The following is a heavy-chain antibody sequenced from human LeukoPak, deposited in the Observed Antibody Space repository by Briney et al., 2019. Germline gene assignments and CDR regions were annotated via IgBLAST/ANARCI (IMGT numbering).Heavy chain of an antibody. D-gene: IGHD1-26*01. V-gene: IGHV7-4-1*02. Sequence: ASVKVSCKASGYTFTRYSMNWVRQAPGQGLEWMGYISSNTGTPTYAQGFTGRFVFSWDTSVSTAYLQISSLKAEDTAVYFCARDRSSGSYDYWGQGTLVTVSS. CDR1: GYTFTRYS. J-gene: IGHJ4*02. CDR3: ARDRSSGSYDY. CDR2: ISSNTGTP.